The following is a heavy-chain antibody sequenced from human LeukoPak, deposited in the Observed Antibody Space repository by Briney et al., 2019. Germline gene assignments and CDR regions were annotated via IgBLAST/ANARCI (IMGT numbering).Heavy chain of an antibody. J-gene: IGHJ4*02. CDR2: ISGGGDST. Sequence: PGGSLRLSCAASGFTFRSYAMSWVRQAPGKGLEWVSAISGGGDSTYYADSVKGRFTISRDNSKNTLYLQMNGLRVEDTAVYYCASHTFSGWYQFDYWGQGTLVTVSS. CDR3: ASHTFSGWYQFDY. D-gene: IGHD6-19*01. V-gene: IGHV3-23*01. CDR1: GFTFRSYA.